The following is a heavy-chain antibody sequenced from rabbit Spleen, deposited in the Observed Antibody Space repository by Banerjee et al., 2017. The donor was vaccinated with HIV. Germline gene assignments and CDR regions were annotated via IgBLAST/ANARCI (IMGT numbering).Heavy chain of an antibody. V-gene: IGHV1S40*01. CDR2: IYNGDGST. J-gene: IGHJ4*01. CDR3: ARSADINGSDYFDL. D-gene: IGHD1-1*01. Sequence: QSLEESGGDLVKPGASLTLTCTASGFSFSSSYYMCWVRQAPGKGLECVACIYNGDGSTYYPTWAKGRFTISKTSSTTVTLQLTSLTVADTATYFCARSADINGSDYFDLWGPGTLVTVS. CDR1: GFSFSSSYY.